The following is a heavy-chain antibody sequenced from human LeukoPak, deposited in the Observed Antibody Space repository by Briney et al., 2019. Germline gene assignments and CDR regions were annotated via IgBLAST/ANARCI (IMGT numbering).Heavy chain of an antibody. CDR3: AKDIAAGGLPRIFDF. CDR1: GFTFTIYW. Sequence: RGRSLRLFCAASGFTFTIYWIHWVRQAPGKGLVWVSCIIGDGSTTTYADSVEGRLTIARDTAKNTVFLQMTCLSTADTAVYYCAKDIAAGGLPRIFDFWGQGILVTVSS. J-gene: IGHJ4*02. CDR2: IIGDGSTT. D-gene: IGHD6-13*01. V-gene: IGHV3-74*01.